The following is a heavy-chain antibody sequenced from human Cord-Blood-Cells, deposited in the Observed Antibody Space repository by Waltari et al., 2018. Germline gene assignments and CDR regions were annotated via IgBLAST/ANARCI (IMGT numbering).Heavy chain of an antibody. D-gene: IGHD6-19*01. Sequence: QVQLVQSGAEVQKPWSSVKVSCKASGGTFSSYAIRWVRQAPGQGLEWMGGIIPIFGTANYAQKFQGRVTITADKSTSTAYMELSSLRSEDTAVYYCARLGIAVAGSSLYAFDIWGQGTMVTVSS. J-gene: IGHJ3*02. V-gene: IGHV1-69*14. CDR3: ARLGIAVAGSSLYAFDI. CDR2: IIPIFGTA. CDR1: GGTFSSYA.